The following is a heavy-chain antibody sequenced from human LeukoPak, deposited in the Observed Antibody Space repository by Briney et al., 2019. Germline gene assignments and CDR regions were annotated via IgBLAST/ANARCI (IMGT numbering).Heavy chain of an antibody. Sequence: SDTLSLTCAVSGYSITSSSWWGWIRQPPGKGLEWIGYIYHSGTTYYNPSLQSRVTMSVDTSKSQFSLKLSSVTAVDTAVYYCARKENVYYYFDYWGQGTLVTVSS. CDR3: ARKENVYYYFDY. J-gene: IGHJ4*02. CDR1: GYSITSSSW. V-gene: IGHV4-28*01. CDR2: IYHSGTT. D-gene: IGHD3-10*01.